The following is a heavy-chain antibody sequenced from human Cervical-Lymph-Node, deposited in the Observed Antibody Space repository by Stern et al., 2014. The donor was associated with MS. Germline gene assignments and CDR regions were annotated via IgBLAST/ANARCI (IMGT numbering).Heavy chain of an antibody. V-gene: IGHV4-39*01. CDR1: GDSISSYTHY. CDR3: AKHACTGAACPFDL. CDR2: VDCGDAT. J-gene: IGHJ4*02. Sequence: LQLQESGPGLVKPSETLSLTCAVSGDSISSYTHYWAWIRQPPGKGLEWIGIVDCGDATYYTPSLKIPVTLSVDTSKNRFALGLNSVTAADTAVYYCAKHACTGAACPFDLWGQGTLVTVSS. D-gene: IGHD2-8*02.